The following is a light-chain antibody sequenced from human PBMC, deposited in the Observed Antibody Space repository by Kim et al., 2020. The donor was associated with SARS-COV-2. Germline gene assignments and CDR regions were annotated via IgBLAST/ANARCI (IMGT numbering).Light chain of an antibody. V-gene: IGLV3-1*01. Sequence: YELTQPPSVSVSPGQTASIPCSGDKLGDKYAYWYQQKPGQSPVMVIYQDNKRPSGIPERFSGSNSGNTATLTISGTQALDEADYYCQAWDSIVVFGGGT. CDR2: QDN. J-gene: IGLJ2*01. CDR1: KLGDKY. CDR3: QAWDSIVV.